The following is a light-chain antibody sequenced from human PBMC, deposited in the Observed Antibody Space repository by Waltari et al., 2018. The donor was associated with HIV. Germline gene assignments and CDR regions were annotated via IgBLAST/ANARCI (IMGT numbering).Light chain of an antibody. J-gene: IGLJ1*01. CDR2: EGH. CDR1: SGDVGSYNL. V-gene: IGLV2-23*01. Sequence: QSALTQPASVSGSPGQSITISCTGTSGDVGSYNLVSWTQQSPGKAPKRLRDEGHRWPSGCSVRFAGSKSGSTASLTSAGLRAEDEADDYCGSYAVTNTFVFGTGTKVTVL. CDR3: GSYAVTNTFV.